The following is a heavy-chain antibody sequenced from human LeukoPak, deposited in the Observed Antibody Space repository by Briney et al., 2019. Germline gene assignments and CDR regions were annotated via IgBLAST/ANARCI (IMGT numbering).Heavy chain of an antibody. D-gene: IGHD1-26*01. CDR2: VYTSGGI. Sequence: SETLSLTCTVSGGSISDYYWSWIRQPAEKGLECIGRVYTSGGIDYNPSFRSRVTLSVDKSKNQFFLKLTSVTAADTAVYYCAGRDYWGQGTLVTVSS. V-gene: IGHV4-4*07. J-gene: IGHJ4*02. CDR3: AGRDY. CDR1: GGSISDYY.